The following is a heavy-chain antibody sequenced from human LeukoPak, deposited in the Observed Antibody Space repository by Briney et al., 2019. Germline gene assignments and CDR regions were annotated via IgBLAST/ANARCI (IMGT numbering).Heavy chain of an antibody. Sequence: GGSLRLXCAASGFTFDDYGMSWVRQAPGKELEWVSGINWNGGSTGYADSVKGRFTISRDNAKNSLYLQMNSLRAEDTALYYCARSVAASRDYWGQGTLVTVSS. CDR1: GFTFDDYG. V-gene: IGHV3-20*04. CDR2: INWNGGST. J-gene: IGHJ4*02. CDR3: ARSVAASRDY. D-gene: IGHD2-15*01.